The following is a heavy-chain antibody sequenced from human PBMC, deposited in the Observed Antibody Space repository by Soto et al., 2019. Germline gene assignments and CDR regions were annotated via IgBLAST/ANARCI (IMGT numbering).Heavy chain of an antibody. Sequence: PGGSLRLSCAASGFTFSSYAMHWVRQAPGKGLEWVAVISYDGSNKYYADSVKGRFTISRDNSKNTLYLQMNSLRAEDTAVYYCARTSTVVHPRDYYYGMDVWGQGTTVTVSS. CDR2: ISYDGSNK. CDR3: ARTSTVVHPRDYYYGMDV. D-gene: IGHD2-21*01. V-gene: IGHV3-30-3*01. CDR1: GFTFSSYA. J-gene: IGHJ6*02.